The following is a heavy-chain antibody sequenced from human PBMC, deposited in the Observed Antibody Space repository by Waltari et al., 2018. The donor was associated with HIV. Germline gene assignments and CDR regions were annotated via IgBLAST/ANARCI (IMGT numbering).Heavy chain of an antibody. CDR3: AKDHGGYWRRDDIYFDV. J-gene: IGHJ3*01. CDR1: GITFFFIYG. Sequence: QVQLVQSGGGLVKPGSSMRLSCADPGITFFFIYGMHLVRQAPGKGVEWVATISYDATNLYYADSVKGLFTISRDNSKNTLYLQMNSLRGEDTAVYYCAKDHGGYWRRDDIYFDVWGRGTKVTVSS. V-gene: IGHV3-30*18. D-gene: IGHD3-22*01. CDR2: ISYDATNL.